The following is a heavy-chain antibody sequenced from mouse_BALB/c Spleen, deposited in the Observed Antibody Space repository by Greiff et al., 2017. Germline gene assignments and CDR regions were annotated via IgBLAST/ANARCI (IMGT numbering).Heavy chain of an antibody. V-gene: IGHV5-6-5*01. Sequence: DVMLVESGGGLVKPGGSLKLSCAASGFTFSSYAMSWVRQTPEKRLEWVASISSGGSTYYPDSVKGRFTISRDNARNILYLQMSSLRSEDTAMYYCAREGDYYGRDAMDYWGQGTSVTVSS. D-gene: IGHD1-1*01. CDR1: GFTFSSYA. CDR2: ISSGGST. J-gene: IGHJ4*01. CDR3: AREGDYYGRDAMDY.